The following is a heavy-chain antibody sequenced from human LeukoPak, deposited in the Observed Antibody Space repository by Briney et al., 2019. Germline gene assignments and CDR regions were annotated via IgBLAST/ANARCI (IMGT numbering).Heavy chain of an antibody. V-gene: IGHV3-13*01. CDR3: TRDIAGSGTAMDV. CDR2: IGTGGDT. Sequence: GGSLRLSCAAPGFTFSTYDMHWVRQVTGEGLEWVAAIGTGGDTYYAGSVKGRFTISRENGKNSLFLQMNSLKAGDTAAYYCTRDIAGSGTAMDVWGKGTTVTVSS. CDR1: GFTFSTYD. D-gene: IGHD2-15*01. J-gene: IGHJ6*03.